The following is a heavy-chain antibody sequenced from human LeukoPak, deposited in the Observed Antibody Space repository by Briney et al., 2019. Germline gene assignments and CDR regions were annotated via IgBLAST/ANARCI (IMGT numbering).Heavy chain of an antibody. D-gene: IGHD2-15*01. CDR3: ARDGEYCSAGCTSHSYSYGLDV. CDR1: GFSFSNHG. J-gene: IGHJ6*02. V-gene: IGHV3-33*01. CDR2: IWYDGSNK. Sequence: GGSLRLSCAASGFSFSNHGIHWVRQAPGKGLEWVSLIWYDGSNKYYADSVKGRFTISRDDSKNTVYPQMNSLRAEDTSVYYCARDGEYCSAGCTSHSYSYGLDVWGQGTTVTVSS.